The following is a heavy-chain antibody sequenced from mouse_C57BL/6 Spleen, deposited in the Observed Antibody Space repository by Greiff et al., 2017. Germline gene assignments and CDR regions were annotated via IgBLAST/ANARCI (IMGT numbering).Heavy chain of an antibody. CDR2: SRNKANDYTT. CDR3: ARDDGNYFDY. Sequence: EVKLVESGGGLVQSGRSLRLSCATSGFTFSDFYMEWVRQAPGKGLEWIAASRNKANDYTTEYSASVKGRFIVYRDTSQSILYLQMNALRAEDTAIYYCARDDGNYFDYWGQGTTLTVSS. J-gene: IGHJ2*01. CDR1: GFTFSDFY. D-gene: IGHD2-1*01. V-gene: IGHV7-1*01.